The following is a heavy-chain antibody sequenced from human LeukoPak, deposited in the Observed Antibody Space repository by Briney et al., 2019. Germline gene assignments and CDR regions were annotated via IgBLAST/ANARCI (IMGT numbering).Heavy chain of an antibody. CDR1: GFTFSTSV. CDR3: AELGITMIGGV. V-gene: IGHV3-30*02. Sequence: PGGPLRLSCAASGFTFSTSVMHWVRQAPGKGLEWLSFIRFDGSEKYYADSVKARFSISRDNSMNTLYLQMNSLRAEDTAVYYCAELGITMIGGVWGKGTTVTISS. J-gene: IGHJ6*04. CDR2: IRFDGSEK. D-gene: IGHD3-10*02.